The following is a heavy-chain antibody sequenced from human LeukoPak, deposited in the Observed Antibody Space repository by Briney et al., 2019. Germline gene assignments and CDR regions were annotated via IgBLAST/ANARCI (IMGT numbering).Heavy chain of an antibody. J-gene: IGHJ4*02. CDR3: ARHRAVAGTPYY. Sequence: SETLSLTCAVYGGSFSGYYWSWIRRPPGKGLEWIGEINHSGSTNYNPSLKSRVTISVDTSKNHFSLKLSSVTAADTAVYYCARHRAVAGTPYYWGQGTLVTVSS. CDR2: INHSGST. V-gene: IGHV4-34*01. D-gene: IGHD6-19*01. CDR1: GGSFSGYY.